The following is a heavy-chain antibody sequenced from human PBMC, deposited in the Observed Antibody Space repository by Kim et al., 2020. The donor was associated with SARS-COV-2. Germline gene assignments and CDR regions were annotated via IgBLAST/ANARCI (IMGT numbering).Heavy chain of an antibody. D-gene: IGHD3-10*01. CDR2: ISSDGTQK. V-gene: IGHV3-30*04. CDR1: GFAFSDSP. CDR3: ATDWAAFSSGTYVFDF. Sequence: GGSLRLSCATSGFAFSDSPLHRVRQSPGTGLEWVALISSDGTQKNYANSVRGRFTISRDISKRTLFLQMNSLRPEDTAVYYCATDWAAFSSGTYVFDFWGRGTLVTVSS. J-gene: IGHJ4*02.